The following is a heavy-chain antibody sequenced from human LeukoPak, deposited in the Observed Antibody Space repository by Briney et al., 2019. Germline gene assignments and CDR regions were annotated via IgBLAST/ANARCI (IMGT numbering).Heavy chain of an antibody. CDR3: ATLNYDFWSGYYSYYYMDV. CDR1: GGTFSSYA. CDR2: IIPIFGTA. V-gene: IGHV1-69*05. J-gene: IGHJ6*03. D-gene: IGHD3-3*01. Sequence: ASVKVSCKASGGTFSSYAISWVRQAPGQGLEWMGGIIPIFGTANYAQKFQGRVTITTDESTSTAYMELSSLRSEDTAVYYCATLNYDFWSGYYSYYYMDVWGKGTTVNVSS.